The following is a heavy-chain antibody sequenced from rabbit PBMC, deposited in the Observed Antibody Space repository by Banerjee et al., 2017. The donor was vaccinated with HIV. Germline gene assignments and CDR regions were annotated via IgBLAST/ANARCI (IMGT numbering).Heavy chain of an antibody. CDR2: IYTGSSGST. Sequence: QEQLVESGGGLVKPGASLTLTCTASGFSFSSLYYMCWVRQAPGKGLEWIACIYTGSSGSTYYASWAKGRFTISKTSSTTVTLQMTSLTVADTATYFCARGAGIHYADLWGPGTLVTVS. CDR3: ARGAGIHYADL. V-gene: IGHV1S45*01. CDR1: GFSFSSLYY. D-gene: IGHD4-2*01. J-gene: IGHJ4*01.